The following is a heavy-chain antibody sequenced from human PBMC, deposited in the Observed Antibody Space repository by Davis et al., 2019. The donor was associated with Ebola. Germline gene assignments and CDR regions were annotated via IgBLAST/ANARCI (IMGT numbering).Heavy chain of an antibody. V-gene: IGHV3-74*01. CDR2: INSDGSST. J-gene: IGHJ6*02. Sequence: GESLKISCAASGFTFSSYGMHWVRQAPGKGLVWVSRINSDGSSTSYADSVKGRFTISRDNAKNSLYLQMNSLRAEDTAVYYCAREDKTHSTVTTWGYYYYGMDVWGQGTTVTVSS. CDR3: AREDKTHSTVTTWGYYYYGMDV. CDR1: GFTFSSYG. D-gene: IGHD4-17*01.